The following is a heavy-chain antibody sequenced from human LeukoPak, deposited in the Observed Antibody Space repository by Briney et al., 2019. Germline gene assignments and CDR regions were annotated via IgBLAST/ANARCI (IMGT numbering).Heavy chain of an antibody. CDR3: ARSLTMIVVYDY. CDR1: GYSISSGYY. D-gene: IGHD3-22*01. J-gene: IGHJ4*02. V-gene: IGHV4-38-2*01. CDR2: IYHSGST. Sequence: SETLSLTCAVSGYSISSGYYWGWTRQPPGKGLEWIGSIYHSGSTYYNPSLKSRVTISVDTSKNQFSLKLSSVTAADTAVYYCARSLTMIVVYDYWGQGTLVTVSS.